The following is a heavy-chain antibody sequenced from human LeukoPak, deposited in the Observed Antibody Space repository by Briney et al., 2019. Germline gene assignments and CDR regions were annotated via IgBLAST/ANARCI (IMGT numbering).Heavy chain of an antibody. V-gene: IGHV4-34*01. J-gene: IGHJ4*02. CDR2: INHSGST. CDR1: GGSFSGYY. Sequence: SETLSLTCAVYGGSFSGYYWSWIRQPPGKGLEWIGEINHSGSTNYNPSLKSRVTISVDTSKNQFSLKLNSVTAADTAVYYCARDKSPYSGSYFPRYYFDYWGQGTLVTVSS. CDR3: ARDKSPYSGSYFPRYYFDY. D-gene: IGHD1-26*01.